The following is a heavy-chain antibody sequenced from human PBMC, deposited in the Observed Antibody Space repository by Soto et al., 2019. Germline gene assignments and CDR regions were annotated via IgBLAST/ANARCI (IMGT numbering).Heavy chain of an antibody. J-gene: IGHJ6*02. Sequence: SETLCLTCTVSGGSINSSSYYWGRIRQPPGKGLEWIGSIFYSGSTYYNPSLKSRVTISVDTSKNQFSLKLSSVTAADTAVYYCARHLTYCSAGSCYSDFPYYGMDVWGQGTTVTVSS. CDR3: ARHLTYCSAGSCYSDFPYYGMDV. V-gene: IGHV4-39*01. CDR1: GGSINSSSYY. D-gene: IGHD2-15*01. CDR2: IFYSGST.